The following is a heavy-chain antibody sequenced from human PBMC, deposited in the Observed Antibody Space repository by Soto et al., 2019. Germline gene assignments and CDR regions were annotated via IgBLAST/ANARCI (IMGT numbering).Heavy chain of an antibody. CDR2: ISSSGGNT. CDR1: GFTFSTYA. CDR3: AKRPTSTGFGDPFDI. D-gene: IGHD3-10*01. V-gene: IGHV3-23*01. Sequence: PGGSLRLSCAASGFTFSTYAMIWVRQAPGKGLEWVSTISSSGGNTYYTDSVKGRFTISRDNSKNTLYLQMNSLRAEDTAIYYCAKRPTSTGFGDPFDIWGQGTMVTVSS. J-gene: IGHJ3*02.